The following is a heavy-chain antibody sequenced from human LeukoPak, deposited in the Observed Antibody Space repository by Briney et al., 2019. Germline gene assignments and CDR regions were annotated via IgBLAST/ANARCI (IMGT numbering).Heavy chain of an antibody. CDR1: GGFISSTNYR. Sequence: SETLSLTCTVSGGFISSTNYRWDWIRQPPGKGLEWIGSIYYSGSTDYNPSLKSRVTISVDTSKNQFSVKLTSVTAADTAVYYCARYQGGSAFDIWGQGTLVTVSS. CDR2: IYYSGST. J-gene: IGHJ3*02. CDR3: ARYQGGSAFDI. V-gene: IGHV4-39*01. D-gene: IGHD3-10*01.